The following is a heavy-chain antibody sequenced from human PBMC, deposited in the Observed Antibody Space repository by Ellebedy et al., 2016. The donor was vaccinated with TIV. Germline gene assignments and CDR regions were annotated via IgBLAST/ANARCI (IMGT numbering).Heavy chain of an antibody. V-gene: IGHV3-30-3*01. CDR3: ARNNGGTNYQMDV. Sequence: GESLKISXAASGFTFSSYAMHWVRQAPGKGLEWVAVISYDGSNKYYADSVKGRFTISRDNSKSTLFLQMNSLRAEDTAVYYCARNNGGTNYQMDVWGKGTTVTVSS. D-gene: IGHD2-8*01. J-gene: IGHJ6*03. CDR2: ISYDGSNK. CDR1: GFTFSSYA.